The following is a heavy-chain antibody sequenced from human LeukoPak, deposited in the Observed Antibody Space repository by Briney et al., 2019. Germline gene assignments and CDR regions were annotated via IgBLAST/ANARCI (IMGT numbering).Heavy chain of an antibody. D-gene: IGHD6-13*01. CDR3: ARDFKQQLANFDY. CDR2: ISYDGSNK. V-gene: IGHV3-30*04. CDR1: GFTFSSYA. Sequence: GGSPRLSCAASGFTFSSYAMHWVRQAPGKGLEWVAVISYDGSNKYYADSVKGRFTISRDNSKNTLYLQMNSLRAEDTAVYYCARDFKQQLANFDYWGQGTLVTVSS. J-gene: IGHJ4*02.